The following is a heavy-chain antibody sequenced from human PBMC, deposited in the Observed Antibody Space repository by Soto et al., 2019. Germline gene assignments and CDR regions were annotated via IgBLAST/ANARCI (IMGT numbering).Heavy chain of an antibody. Sequence: PGRTLRLSCAACAFSFSRYEMRWIRQAPGRGREWVSYISPSDKVSYCAWSVRGRFTISSDGGNSSLYLQMGSLTPEDTAVYYCVTTVGLAARRGWTRGQ. V-gene: IGHV3-48*03. CDR1: AFSFSRYE. CDR3: VTTVGLAARRGWT. J-gene: IGHJ1*01. D-gene: IGHD6-6*01. CDR2: ISPSDKVS.